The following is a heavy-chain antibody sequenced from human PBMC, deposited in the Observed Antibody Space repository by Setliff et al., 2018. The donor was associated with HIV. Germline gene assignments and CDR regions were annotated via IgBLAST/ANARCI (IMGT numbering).Heavy chain of an antibody. D-gene: IGHD2-15*01. CDR1: GFTLSSSH. V-gene: IGHV3-53*01. CDR2: IYSDGRT. J-gene: IGHJ5*02. Sequence: GGSLRLSCAASGFTLSSSHMTWVRQAPGKGLEWVSFIYSDGRTHYADSVKGLFTVSRDNSKNMMHLQMNGLRPEDTAVYYCAKVVKWLDPWGQGTLVTVSS. CDR3: AKVVKWLDP.